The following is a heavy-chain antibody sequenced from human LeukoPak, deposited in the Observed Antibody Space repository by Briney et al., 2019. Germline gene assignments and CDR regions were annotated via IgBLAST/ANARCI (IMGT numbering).Heavy chain of an antibody. Sequence: SQTLTLTCTVSGGSISSGSYYWSWIRQPPGKGLEWIGSIYYSGSTYYNPSLKSRVTISVDTSKNQFSLKLSSVTAADTAVYYCARQPSSWYWIFGYFDYWGQGTLVTVSS. J-gene: IGHJ4*02. CDR3: ARQPSSWYWIFGYFDY. CDR2: IYYSGST. V-gene: IGHV4-39*01. D-gene: IGHD6-13*01. CDR1: GGSISSGSYY.